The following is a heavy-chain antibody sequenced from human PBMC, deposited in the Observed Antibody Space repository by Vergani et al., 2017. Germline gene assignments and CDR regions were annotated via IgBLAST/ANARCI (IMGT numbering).Heavy chain of an antibody. V-gene: IGHV7-4-1*02. D-gene: IGHD2-21*02. CDR3: ARGSRPSYCGGDCYVFDY. J-gene: IGHJ4*02. CDR2: INTNTGNP. Sequence: QVQLVQSGAEVKKPGSSVKVSCKASGGTFSSYAMNWVRQAPGQGLEWMGWINTNTGNPTYAQGFTGRFVFSLDTSVSTAYLQISSLKAEDTAVYYCARGSRPSYCGGDCYVFDYWGQGTLVTVSS. CDR1: GGTFSSYA.